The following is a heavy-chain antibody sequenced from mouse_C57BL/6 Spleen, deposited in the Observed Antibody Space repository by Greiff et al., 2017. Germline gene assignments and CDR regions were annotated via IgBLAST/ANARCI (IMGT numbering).Heavy chain of an antibody. CDR1: GYTFTNYW. CDR2: IYPGGGYT. CDR3: ARGYSNYVGAMDY. J-gene: IGHJ4*01. V-gene: IGHV1-63*01. D-gene: IGHD2-5*01. Sequence: QVQLQQSGAELVRPGTSVKMSCKASGYTFTNYWIGWAKQRPGHGLEWIGDIYPGGGYTNYNEKFKGKATLTADKSSSTAYMQFSSLTSEDSAIXSWARGYSNYVGAMDYWVKGTSSPVSS.